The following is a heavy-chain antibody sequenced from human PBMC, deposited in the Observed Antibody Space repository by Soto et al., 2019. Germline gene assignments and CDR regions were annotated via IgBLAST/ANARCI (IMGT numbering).Heavy chain of an antibody. CDR2: IDWDDDK. CDR3: ARGDHDYGDYKWDY. D-gene: IGHD4-17*01. Sequence: ESGPTLVNPTQTLTLTCTFSGFSLSTSGMCVSWIRQPPGKALEWFALIDWDDDKYYSTSLKTRLTISKDTSKNQVVLTMTNMDPVDTATYYCARGDHDYGDYKWDYWGQGTLVTVSS. CDR1: GFSLSTSGMC. J-gene: IGHJ4*02. V-gene: IGHV2-70*01.